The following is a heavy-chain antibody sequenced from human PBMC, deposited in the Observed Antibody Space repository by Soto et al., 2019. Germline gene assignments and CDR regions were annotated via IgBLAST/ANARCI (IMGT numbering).Heavy chain of an antibody. V-gene: IGHV3-21*01. CDR2: ISSSSSYM. Sequence: PGGSLRLSCAASGFTFSSYSMNWVRQAPGKGLEWVSSISSSSSYMYYADSVKGRFTISRDNAKNSLYLQMNSLRAEDTAVYYCARAVPAATSGPSRGNYYYMDVWGKGTTVTVSS. CDR3: ARAVPAATSGPSRGNYYYMDV. J-gene: IGHJ6*03. D-gene: IGHD2-2*01. CDR1: GFTFSSYS.